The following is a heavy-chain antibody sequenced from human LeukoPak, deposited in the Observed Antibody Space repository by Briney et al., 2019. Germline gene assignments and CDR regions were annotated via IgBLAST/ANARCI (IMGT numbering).Heavy chain of an antibody. J-gene: IGHJ4*02. D-gene: IGHD2-15*01. V-gene: IGHV5-51*01. Sequence: GESLKISCKSSGYRFTSYWIGWVRQMPGKGLEWMGIIYPGDPDTTYSPSFQGQVTISADKSISTAYLQWSSLKASDTAMYYCARGEMRYCTGGSCYDYWGQGTLVSVSS. CDR1: GYRFTSYW. CDR3: ARGEMRYCTGGSCYDY. CDR2: IYPGDPDT.